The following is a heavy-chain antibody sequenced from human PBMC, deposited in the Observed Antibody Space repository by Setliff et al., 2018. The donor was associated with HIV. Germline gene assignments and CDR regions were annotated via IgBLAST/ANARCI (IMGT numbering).Heavy chain of an antibody. CDR3: ATSAESGFGIHWGVFNI. CDR1: GGSARTSGYY. J-gene: IGHJ3*02. V-gene: IGHV4-39*01. D-gene: IGHD3-10*01. CDR2: IYSSGST. Sequence: SETLSLTCTVSGGSARTSGYYWGWIRQPPGKGREWIGSIYSSGSTYYNPSLKSRVSISVDTSKNQFSLKLRSVTAADTAVYYCATSAESGFGIHWGVFNIWGQGTRVTVSS.